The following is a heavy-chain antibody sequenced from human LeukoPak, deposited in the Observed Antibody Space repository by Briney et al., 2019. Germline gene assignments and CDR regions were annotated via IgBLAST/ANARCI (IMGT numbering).Heavy chain of an antibody. CDR1: GGSFGGYY. CDR2: INHSGST. CDR3: ARGLYCSGGSCYGYYYYGMDV. D-gene: IGHD2-15*01. V-gene: IGHV4-34*01. Sequence: PSETLSLTCAVYGGSFGGYYWSWIRQPPGTGLEWIGEINHSGSTNYNPSLKSRVTISVDTSKNQFSLKLSSVTAADTAVYYCARGLYCSGGSCYGYYYYGMDVWGQGTTVTVSS. J-gene: IGHJ6*02.